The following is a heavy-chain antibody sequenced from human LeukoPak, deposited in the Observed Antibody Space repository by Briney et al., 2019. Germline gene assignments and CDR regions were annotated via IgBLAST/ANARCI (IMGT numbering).Heavy chain of an antibody. Sequence: GGSLRLSCAASGFTFSSYAMSWVRQAPGKGLEWVSAISGSGGSTYYADSVKGRFTISRDNAKKSLFLQMNSLRAEDTAVYYCARDGSRHCSGGSCSHFAYWGQGALVTVSS. J-gene: IGHJ4*02. V-gene: IGHV3-23*01. CDR2: ISGSGGST. CDR1: GFTFSSYA. D-gene: IGHD2-15*01. CDR3: ARDGSRHCSGGSCSHFAY.